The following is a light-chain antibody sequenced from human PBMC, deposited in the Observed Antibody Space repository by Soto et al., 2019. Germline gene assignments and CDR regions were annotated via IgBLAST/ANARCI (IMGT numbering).Light chain of an antibody. V-gene: IGKV2-28*01. CDR2: FGS. CDR1: QSLLYNNTYNY. Sequence: EIVMTQSPLTLPVTPGEPASISCRSSQSLLYNNTYNYLDWYVQKPGQSPQLLIYFGSNRAPGVPDRFSGSGSGTEFTLTISSLQSEDFAVYFCEQYSDWWTFGQGTKVDIK. CDR3: EQYSDWWT. J-gene: IGKJ1*01.